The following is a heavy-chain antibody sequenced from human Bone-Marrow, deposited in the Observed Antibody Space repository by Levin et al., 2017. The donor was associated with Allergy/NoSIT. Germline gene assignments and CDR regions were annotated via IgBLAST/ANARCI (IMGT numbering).Heavy chain of an antibody. J-gene: IGHJ2*01. CDR1: GFTFRNYR. CDR2: IESDESST. Sequence: AGGSLRLSCAASGFTFRNYRMHWVRQAPGKGLVWVSRIESDESSTNHADSVKGRFTISRDNAKNTLFLQMNSLRAEDMAGCYCASDPATNVHDWYVDRWGRGTLVTVSS. CDR3: ASDPATNVHDWYVDR. V-gene: IGHV3-74*01.